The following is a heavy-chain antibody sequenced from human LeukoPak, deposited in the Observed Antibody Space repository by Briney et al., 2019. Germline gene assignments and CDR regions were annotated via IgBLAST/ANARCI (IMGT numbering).Heavy chain of an antibody. CDR2: ISNSGDSI. V-gene: IGHV3-48*03. CDR1: GFTFSNYE. J-gene: IGHJ3*02. Sequence: GGSLRLSCAASGFTFSNYEMNWVRQAPGKGLEWVSHISNSGDSIYYADSVKGRFTISRDNAKNSLYLQMNSLRAEDTTLYYCARSFDIWGQGTMVTVSS. CDR3: ARSFDI.